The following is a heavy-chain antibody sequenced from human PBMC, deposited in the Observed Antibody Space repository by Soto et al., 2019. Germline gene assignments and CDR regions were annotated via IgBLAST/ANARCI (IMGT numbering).Heavy chain of an antibody. CDR3: ARDQIVRSGSYADCYYYYGMDV. CDR1: GGSISSGGYY. Sequence: SSETLSLTCTVSGGSISSGGYYWSWIRQHPGKGLEWIGYIYYSGSTYYNPSLRSRVTISVDTSKNQFSLKLSSVTAADTAVYYCARDQIVRSGSYADCYYYYGMDVWGQGTTVTVSS. V-gene: IGHV4-31*03. J-gene: IGHJ6*02. D-gene: IGHD3-10*01. CDR2: IYYSGST.